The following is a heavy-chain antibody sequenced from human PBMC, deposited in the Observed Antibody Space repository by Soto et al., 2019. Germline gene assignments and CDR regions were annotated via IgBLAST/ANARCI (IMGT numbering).Heavy chain of an antibody. J-gene: IGHJ5*02. V-gene: IGHV4-30-4*01. CDR1: GGSISSGDYY. CDR2: IYYSGST. D-gene: IGHD2-2*01. Sequence: KPSETLSLTCTVSGGSISSGDYYWSWIRQPPGKGLEWIGYIYYSGSTYYNPSLKSRVTISVDTSKNQFSLKLSSVTAADTAVYYCARDRYCSSTSCQDYNWFDPWGQGTLVTVSS. CDR3: ARDRYCSSTSCQDYNWFDP.